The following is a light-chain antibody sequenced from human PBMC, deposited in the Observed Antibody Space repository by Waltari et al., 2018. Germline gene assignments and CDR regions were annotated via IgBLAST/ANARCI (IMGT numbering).Light chain of an antibody. CDR1: SSDVGGYDY. Sequence: QSALTQPASVSGSPGQSITIFCAGTSSDVGGYDYVSWYQQHPGKAPELIIYDVSNGPSGVSDRFSGSTSGNTASLTISGLQADDEADYYCSSYSSSSTLYVFGTGTKVTV. V-gene: IGLV2-14*03. CDR3: SSYSSSSTLYV. J-gene: IGLJ1*01. CDR2: DVS.